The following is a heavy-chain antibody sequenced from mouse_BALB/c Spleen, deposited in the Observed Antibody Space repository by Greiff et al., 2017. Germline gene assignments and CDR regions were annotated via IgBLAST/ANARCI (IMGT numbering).Heavy chain of an antibody. V-gene: IGHV5-6-2*01. J-gene: IGHJ4*01. CDR3: ARHDYDYYAMYY. Sequence: EVQLVESGGGLVKLGGSLKLSCAASGFTFSSYYMSWVRQTPEKRLELVAAINSNGGSTYYPDTVKGRFTISRDNAKNTLYLQMSSLKSEDTALYYCARHDYDYYAMYYWGQGTSVTVSS. D-gene: IGHD2-4*01. CDR1: GFTFSSYY. CDR2: INSNGGST.